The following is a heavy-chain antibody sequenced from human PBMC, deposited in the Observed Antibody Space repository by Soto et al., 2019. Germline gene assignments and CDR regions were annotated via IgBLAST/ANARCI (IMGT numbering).Heavy chain of an antibody. CDR3: ARHGSSMATIGYFDH. V-gene: IGHV4-39*01. CDR2: IYFSGGT. CDR1: GGSLSSSSYY. D-gene: IGHD5-12*01. Sequence: QLQLQESGPGLVKPSETLSLTCTVSGGSLSSSSYYWGWIRQPPGKGLEWIGSIYFSGGTSFNPSLKSQVTISVDTSKNQFSLKLNSVTAADTAVYYCARHGSSMATIGYFDHWGQGTLVTVSS. J-gene: IGHJ4*02.